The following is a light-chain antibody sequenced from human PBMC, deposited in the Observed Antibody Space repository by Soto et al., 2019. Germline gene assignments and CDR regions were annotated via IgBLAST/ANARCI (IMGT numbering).Light chain of an antibody. CDR1: QSLVDSDGNTY. Sequence: DIVMTQSPLSLPVSLGQPASISCKSSQSLVDSDGNTYLNWFQQRPGQSPRRLIYKVSNRDSGVPDRFSGSGSGSDFTLKISRVEAEEVGVYYCMQGTHWPFTFGPGTKVDI. CDR2: KVS. CDR3: MQGTHWPFT. V-gene: IGKV2-30*01. J-gene: IGKJ3*01.